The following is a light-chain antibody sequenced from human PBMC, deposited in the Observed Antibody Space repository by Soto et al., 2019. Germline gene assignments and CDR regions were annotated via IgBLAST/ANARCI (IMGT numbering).Light chain of an antibody. CDR1: SSDVGGYKY. Sequence: QSVLTQPASVSGSPGQSITISCTGTSSDVGGYKYVSWHQQHPGKAPKLMIYEVSNRPSGVSNRFSGSKSGNTASLSISGLQAEDEADYYCSSYTSSSTLWVFGGGTKLTVL. J-gene: IGLJ3*02. V-gene: IGLV2-14*01. CDR3: SSYTSSSTLWV. CDR2: EVS.